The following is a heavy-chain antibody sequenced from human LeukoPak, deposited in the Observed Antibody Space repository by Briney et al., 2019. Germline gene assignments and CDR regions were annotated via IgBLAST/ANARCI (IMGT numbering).Heavy chain of an antibody. J-gene: IGHJ4*02. Sequence: SETLSLTCTVSGVSISSYYWSWIRQPPGKGLEWIGYIYYSGSTNYNPSLKSRVTKSVDTSKNQFSLKLSSVTAADTAVYYCASANPMSGYDSLNYWGQGTLVTVSS. V-gene: IGHV4-59*01. D-gene: IGHD5-12*01. CDR2: IYYSGST. CDR1: GVSISSYY. CDR3: ASANPMSGYDSLNY.